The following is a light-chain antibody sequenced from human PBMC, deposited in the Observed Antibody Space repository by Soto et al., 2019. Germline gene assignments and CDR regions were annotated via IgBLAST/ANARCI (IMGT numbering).Light chain of an antibody. Sequence: QSALTQPASVSGSPGQSITISCTGTSSDVGHYNYVSWYQQHPGKAPKLIIYEVSHRPSGVSNRFSGSNYGNTASLTISGLQAEDEADYYCSSYTGSIDLIFGGGTKVTVL. CDR3: SSYTGSIDLI. CDR1: SSDVGHYNY. CDR2: EVS. J-gene: IGLJ2*01. V-gene: IGLV2-14*01.